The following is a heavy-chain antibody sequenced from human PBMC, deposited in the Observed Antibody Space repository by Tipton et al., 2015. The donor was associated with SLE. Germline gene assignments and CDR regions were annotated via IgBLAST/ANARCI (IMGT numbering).Heavy chain of an antibody. V-gene: IGHV4-4*08. CDR2: IYTSGTT. Sequence: GLVKPSETLYITCAVYGGSFSGYYWSWIRQSPGKGLEWIGYIYTSGTTNYNPSLKSRVTISVDTSKNQFSLELRSVSAADTAVYYCARGSDGEYVRYFDVWGPGTLVTVSS. D-gene: IGHD4-17*01. CDR3: ARGSDGEYVRYFDV. CDR1: GGSFSGYY. J-gene: IGHJ2*01.